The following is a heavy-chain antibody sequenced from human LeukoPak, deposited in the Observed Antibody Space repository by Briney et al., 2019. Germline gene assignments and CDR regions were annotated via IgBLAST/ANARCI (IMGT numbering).Heavy chain of an antibody. D-gene: IGHD5-24*01. CDR1: GFTFSSYS. CDR2: ISSSSSTI. J-gene: IGHJ6*03. V-gene: IGHV3-48*01. Sequence: GGSLRLSCAASGFTFSSYSMNWVRQAPGKGLEWVSYISSSSSTIYYADSVKGRFTISRDNAKNSLYLQMNSLRAEDTAVYYCAKSVDPAGVYYYYMDVWGKGTTVTISS. CDR3: AKSVDPAGVYYYYMDV.